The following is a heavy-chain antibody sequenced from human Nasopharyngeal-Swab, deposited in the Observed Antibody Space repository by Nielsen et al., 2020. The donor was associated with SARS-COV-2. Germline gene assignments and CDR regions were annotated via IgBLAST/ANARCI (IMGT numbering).Heavy chain of an antibody. V-gene: IGHV3-21*04. J-gene: IGHJ6*02. CDR1: GFTFNMYS. Sequence: GESLKISCVTSGFTFNMYSMHWVRQAPGKGLEWVSSISSSSNYIYYGDSVKGRFTISRDNAKDSLYLQMNSLRVEDTAVYYCARVQQIYAISLNYYGMDVWGQGTTVTVSS. CDR2: ISSSSNYI. CDR3: ARVQQIYAISLNYYGMDV. D-gene: IGHD2-8*01.